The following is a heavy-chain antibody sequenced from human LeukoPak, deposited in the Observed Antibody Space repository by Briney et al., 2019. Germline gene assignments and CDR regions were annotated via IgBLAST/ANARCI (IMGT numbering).Heavy chain of an antibody. Sequence: GGSLRLSCAASGFMFSNFAMSWVRQAPGKGLEWVSTIYYSGGNTYSADSVKGRFTISRDNAKNTLYLQMNSLRAEDTAVYYCAKDQGQAVVPRRFDYWGQGTLATVSS. CDR3: AKDQGQAVVPRRFDY. CDR2: IYYSGGNT. CDR1: GFMFSNFA. D-gene: IGHD2-2*01. J-gene: IGHJ4*02. V-gene: IGHV3-23*01.